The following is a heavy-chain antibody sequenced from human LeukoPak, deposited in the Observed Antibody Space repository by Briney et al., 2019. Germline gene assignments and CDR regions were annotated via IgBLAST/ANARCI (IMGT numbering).Heavy chain of an antibody. CDR3: ARASGGRPLSGMDV. V-gene: IGHV4-31*03. J-gene: IGHJ6*02. CDR2: IYYSGST. CDR1: GGSINSGGYY. D-gene: IGHD3-10*01. Sequence: SQTLSLTCTVSGGSINSGGYYWNWIRQHPGKGLEWIGYIYYSGSTYYNPSLGSRVTISLDTSKNQFSLKLSSVTAADTAVYYCARASGGRPLSGMDVWGQGTTVTVSS.